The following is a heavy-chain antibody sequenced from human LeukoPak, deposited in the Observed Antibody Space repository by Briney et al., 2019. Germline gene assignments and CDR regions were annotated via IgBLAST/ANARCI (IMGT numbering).Heavy chain of an antibody. Sequence: PSETLSLTCTVSGGPISSYYWSWIRQPPGKGLEWIGYIYYSGSTNYNPSLKSRVTISVDTSKNQFSLKLSSVTAADTAVYYCARDGDSGSFRLRAYAFDIWGQGTMVTVSS. CDR2: IYYSGST. J-gene: IGHJ3*02. CDR3: ARDGDSGSFRLRAYAFDI. CDR1: GGPISSYY. V-gene: IGHV4-59*01. D-gene: IGHD1-26*01.